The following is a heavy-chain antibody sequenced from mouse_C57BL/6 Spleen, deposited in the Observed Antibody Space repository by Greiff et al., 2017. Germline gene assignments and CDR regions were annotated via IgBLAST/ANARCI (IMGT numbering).Heavy chain of an antibody. Sequence: QVQLQQSGSELRSPGSSVKLSCKDFDSEVFPIAYMSWVRQKPGHGFEWIGGILPSIGRTIYGEKFEDKATLDADTLSNTAYLELNSLTSEDSAIYYGARPFVTTVVATPHWYFDVWGTGTTVTVSS. CDR3: ARPFVTTVVATPHWYFDV. J-gene: IGHJ1*03. V-gene: IGHV15-2*01. CDR2: ILPSIGRT. D-gene: IGHD1-1*01. CDR1: DSEVFPIAY.